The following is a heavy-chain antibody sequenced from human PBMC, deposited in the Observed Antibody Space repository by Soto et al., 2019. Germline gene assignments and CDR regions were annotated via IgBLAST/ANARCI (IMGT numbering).Heavy chain of an antibody. CDR3: ARDARGTRGFDEMDI. CDR2: INPNSGDT. CDR1: GYIFTGYH. Sequence: ASVKVYCTASGYIFTGYHIHWVRQDPGRGLEWMGWINPNSGDTEYAQNFQGRVTMTRDTSFNLVYMEMSGLMSDDTAVYYCARDARGTRGFDEMDIWGQGTTVTVFS. J-gene: IGHJ6*02. D-gene: IGHD3-9*01. V-gene: IGHV1-2*02.